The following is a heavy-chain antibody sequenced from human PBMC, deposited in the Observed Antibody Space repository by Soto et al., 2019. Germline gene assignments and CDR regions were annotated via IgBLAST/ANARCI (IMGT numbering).Heavy chain of an antibody. CDR2: IYPGDSDT. CDR3: ARYIAVEPYYFDY. CDR1: GCSFTSYW. J-gene: IGHJ4*02. D-gene: IGHD6-19*01. Sequence: GESLKISCKGSGCSFTSYWIGWVRQMPGKGLEWMGIIYPGDSDTRYSPSFQGQVTISADKSISTAYLQWSSLKASDTAMYYCARYIAVEPYYFDYWGQGTLVTVSS. V-gene: IGHV5-51*01.